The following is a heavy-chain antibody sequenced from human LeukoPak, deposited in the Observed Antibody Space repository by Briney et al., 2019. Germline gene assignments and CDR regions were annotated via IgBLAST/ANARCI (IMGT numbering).Heavy chain of an antibody. D-gene: IGHD6-19*01. Sequence: GGSLRLSCAASGFTFSSYAMSWVRQAPGKGLEGVSAISGSGGSTYYADSVKGRFTISRDNSKNTLYPQMNSLRAEDTAVYYCAKDRAVAGPRTPFDYWGQGTLLTVSS. J-gene: IGHJ4*02. CDR1: GFTFSSYA. CDR2: ISGSGGST. CDR3: AKDRAVAGPRTPFDY. V-gene: IGHV3-23*01.